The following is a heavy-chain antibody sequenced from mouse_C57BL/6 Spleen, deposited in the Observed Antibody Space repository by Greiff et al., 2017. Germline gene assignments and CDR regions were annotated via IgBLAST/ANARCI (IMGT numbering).Heavy chain of an antibody. CDR1: GYTFTSYT. CDR3: ARSQYYGSPYAMDY. V-gene: IGHV1-4*01. Sequence: VQLQQSGAELARPGASVKMSCKASGYTFTSYTMHWVNQRPGQGLEWIGYINPSSGYTKYNQKFKDKATLTADKSSSTAYMQLSSLTSEASAVYYCARSQYYGSPYAMDYWGQGTSVTVSS. J-gene: IGHJ4*01. CDR2: INPSSGYT. D-gene: IGHD1-1*01.